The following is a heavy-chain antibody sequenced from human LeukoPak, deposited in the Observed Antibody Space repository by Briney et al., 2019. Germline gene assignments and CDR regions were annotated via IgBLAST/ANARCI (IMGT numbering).Heavy chain of an antibody. D-gene: IGHD1-14*01. CDR1: GFTLSDYY. CDR2: ISGTGTTT. Sequence: GGSLRLSCVAYGFTLSDYYMSWVRRAPGMGLEWLSDISGTGTTTHSADSVKGRFTISRDNAKNSLYLQMNSLRAEDTAVYYCARDEGTPSTWGQGTLVTVSS. J-gene: IGHJ5*02. CDR3: ARDEGTPST. V-gene: IGHV3-11*04.